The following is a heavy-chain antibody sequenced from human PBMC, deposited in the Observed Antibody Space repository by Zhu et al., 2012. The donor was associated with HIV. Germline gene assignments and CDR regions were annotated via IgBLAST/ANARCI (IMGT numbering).Heavy chain of an antibody. CDR1: GFTFSSYN. CDR3: AREGPTTAMDY. CDR2: ISSSSSTI. D-gene: IGHD2-2*01. Sequence: EVQLGESGGGLVQPGGSLRLSCAASGFTFSSYNMNWVRQAPGKGLEWVSYISSSSSTIYYAASVKGRFTISRDNAKKSLYLQMNSLGAEETAVYYCAREGPTTAMDYWGQGTLVTVSS. V-gene: IGHV3-48*01. J-gene: IGHJ4*02.